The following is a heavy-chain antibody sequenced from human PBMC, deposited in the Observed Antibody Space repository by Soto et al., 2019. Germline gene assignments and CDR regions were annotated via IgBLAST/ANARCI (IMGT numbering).Heavy chain of an antibody. CDR2: IWYDGSSE. Sequence: GGSLRLSCAGSGFTFNRYGMHGVRQAPGKGLEWVAVIWYDGSSEYYADSVKGRFTISRDNSKNTLFLQMNSLRAEDTAVYYCARGVDYFDYWGQGTLVTVSS. CDR1: GFTFNRYG. V-gene: IGHV3-33*01. CDR3: ARGVDYFDY. J-gene: IGHJ4*02.